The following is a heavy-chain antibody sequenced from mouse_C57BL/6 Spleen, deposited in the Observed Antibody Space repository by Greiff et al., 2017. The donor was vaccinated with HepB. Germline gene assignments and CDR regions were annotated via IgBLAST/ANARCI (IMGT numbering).Heavy chain of an antibody. CDR3: ARNFPNWDYYFDY. CDR1: GFSLTSYG. Sequence: QVHVKQSGPGLVQPSQSLSITCTVSGFSLTSYGVHWVRQSPGKGLEWLGVIWSGGSTDYNAAFISRLSISKDNSKSQVFFKMNSLQADDTAIYYCARNFPNWDYYFDYWGQGTTLTVSS. V-gene: IGHV2-2*01. D-gene: IGHD4-1*01. CDR2: IWSGGST. J-gene: IGHJ2*01.